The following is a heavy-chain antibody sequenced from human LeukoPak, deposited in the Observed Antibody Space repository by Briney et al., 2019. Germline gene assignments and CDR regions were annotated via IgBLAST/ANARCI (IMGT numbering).Heavy chain of an antibody. V-gene: IGHV4-59*01. CDR2: IYYSGST. D-gene: IGHD3-10*01. CDR1: GGSISSYY. J-gene: IGHJ4*02. Sequence: PSETLSLTCTVSGGSISSYYWSWIRQPPGKGLEWIGYIYYSGSTNYNPSLKSRVTISVDTSKNQFSLKLSSVTAADTAVYYCASGGAKIDYWGQGTLVTVSS. CDR3: ASGGAKIDY.